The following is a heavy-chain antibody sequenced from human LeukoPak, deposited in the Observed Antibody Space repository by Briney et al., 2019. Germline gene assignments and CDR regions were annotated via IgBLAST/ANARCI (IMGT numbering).Heavy chain of an antibody. V-gene: IGHV4-4*07. CDR2: IYTSGST. CDR1: GGSISSYY. CDR3: ASGYDSSGYYFPSPLDAFDI. J-gene: IGHJ3*02. Sequence: SETLSLTCTVSGGSISSYYWSWIRQPAGKGLEWIGRIYTSGSTNYNPSLKSRVTMSVDTSKNQFSLKLSSVTAADTAVYYCASGYDSSGYYFPSPLDAFDIWGQGTMVTVSS. D-gene: IGHD3-22*01.